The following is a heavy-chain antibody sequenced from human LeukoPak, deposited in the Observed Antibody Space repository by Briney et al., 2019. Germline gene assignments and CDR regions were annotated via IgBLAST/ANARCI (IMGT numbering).Heavy chain of an antibody. CDR1: GFSFSNYG. CDR3: ARQHTAWFVDY. CDR2: VSASGAST. Sequence: GGSLRLSCAASGFSFSNYGMSWVRQAPGKGLVWVSGVSASGASTYSEDSVKGRFIISRDNSENTVFLQMNSLRAEDTAVYYCARQHTAWFVDYWGQGILVTVSS. D-gene: IGHD3-10*01. V-gene: IGHV3-23*01. J-gene: IGHJ4*02.